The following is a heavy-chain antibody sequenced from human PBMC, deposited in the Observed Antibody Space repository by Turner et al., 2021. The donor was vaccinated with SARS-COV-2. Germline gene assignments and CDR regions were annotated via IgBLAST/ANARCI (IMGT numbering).Heavy chain of an antibody. Sequence: QLQLRESGPGLLKPSETLSLTCTVSGGSFSSSSYYWGWIRQPPGKGLEWIGSIYYSGRTYYNPSLKSRVTISVDTSKNQFTLKLSSVTAADTAVYYCATEITAVTLYYYYGMDVWGQGTTVTVSS. D-gene: IGHD4-4*01. CDR2: IYYSGRT. J-gene: IGHJ6*02. V-gene: IGHV4-39*01. CDR3: ATEITAVTLYYYYGMDV. CDR1: GGSFSSSSYY.